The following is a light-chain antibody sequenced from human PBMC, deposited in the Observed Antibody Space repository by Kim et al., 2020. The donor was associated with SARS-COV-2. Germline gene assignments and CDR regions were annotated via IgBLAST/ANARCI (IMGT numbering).Light chain of an antibody. V-gene: IGLV3-19*01. J-gene: IGLJ2*01. CDR1: CRRSYY. CDR3: NSRDSNDNVV. CDR2: CKH. Sequence: LRQIVRKTSQGDCRRSYYANWYQQTPGQAPLPVIYCKHNRPSSIPVRFSGSSSGNPASLTITGTQAGDEADYYCNSRDSNDNVVFGGVTQLTVL.